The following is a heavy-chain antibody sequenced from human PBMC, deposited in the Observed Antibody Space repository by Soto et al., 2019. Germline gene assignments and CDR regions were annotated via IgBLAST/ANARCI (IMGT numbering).Heavy chain of an antibody. CDR2: INHSGST. CDR3: ASAHQAAYYYRGMDV. J-gene: IGHJ6*02. Sequence: LQTLCLTCGVDGGSFSGYCWSWIRQPQGKGLEWIGEINHSGSTNYNPSLKSRVTISVDTSKNQFSLKLSSVTAADTAVYYCASAHQAAYYYRGMDVSGQGTTVTVSS. CDR1: GGSFSGYC. V-gene: IGHV4-34*01.